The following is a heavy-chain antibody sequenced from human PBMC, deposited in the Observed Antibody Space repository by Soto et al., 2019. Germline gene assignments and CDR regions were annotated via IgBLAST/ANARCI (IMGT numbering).Heavy chain of an antibody. D-gene: IGHD6-13*01. CDR2: ISWNSGSV. CDR3: AKDMGEGIIAAGNAFDI. V-gene: IGHV3-9*01. Sequence: EVQLVESGGGLVQPGRSLRLSCAASGFTFDDYAMHWVRQAPGKGLEWVSGISWNSGSVGYADSVKGRFTISRDNAKNSLYLQMNSLRAEDTALYYCAKDMGEGIIAAGNAFDIWGQGTMVTVSS. CDR1: GFTFDDYA. J-gene: IGHJ3*02.